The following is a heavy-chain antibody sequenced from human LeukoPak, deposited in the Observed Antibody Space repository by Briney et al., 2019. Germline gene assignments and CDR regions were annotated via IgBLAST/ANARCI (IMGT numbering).Heavy chain of an antibody. Sequence: AETLSLTCTVSGGSISSSGYCWGWIRPPPGKGLEWIGSIYYSGSTYYNPSLKSRATISVDTSKTQFSLKLSSVTAADTAGYYCAGHEARIAVAGGFDYWGQGTLVTVSS. CDR3: AGHEARIAVAGGFDY. CDR2: IYYSGST. J-gene: IGHJ4*02. V-gene: IGHV4-39*01. CDR1: GGSISSSGYC. D-gene: IGHD6-19*01.